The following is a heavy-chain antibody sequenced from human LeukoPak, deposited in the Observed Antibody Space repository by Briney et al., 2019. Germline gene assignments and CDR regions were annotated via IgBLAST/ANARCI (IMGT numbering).Heavy chain of an antibody. Sequence: SETLSLTCAVYGGSFSGYYWSWIRQPPGKGLEWIGSIYYSGSTYYNPSLKSRVTISVDTSKNQFSLKLSSVTAADTAVYYCATLRCANWFDPWGQGTLVTVSS. J-gene: IGHJ5*02. CDR2: IYYSGST. D-gene: IGHD3-3*01. V-gene: IGHV4-34*01. CDR3: ATLRCANWFDP. CDR1: GGSFSGYY.